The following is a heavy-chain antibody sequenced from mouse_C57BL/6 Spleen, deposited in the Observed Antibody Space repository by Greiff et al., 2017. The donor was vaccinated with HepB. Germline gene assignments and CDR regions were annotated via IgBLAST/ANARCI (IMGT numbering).Heavy chain of an antibody. CDR1: GYTFNSSW. CDR2: IYPGSGST. V-gene: IGHV1-55*01. J-gene: IGHJ2*01. CDR3: ASAMVRGG. D-gene: IGHD2-2*01. Sequence: QVQLQQSGAELVKPGASVKMSCKASGYTFNSSWITWVKQRPGQGLEWIGEIYPGSGSTNYNEKFKSKATLTVDTSSSTAYMQLSSLTSEDSAVYYCASAMVRGGWGQGATLTVAS.